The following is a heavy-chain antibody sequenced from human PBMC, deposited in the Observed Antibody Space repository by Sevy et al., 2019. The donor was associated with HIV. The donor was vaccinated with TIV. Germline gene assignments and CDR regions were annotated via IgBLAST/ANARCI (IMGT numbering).Heavy chain of an antibody. CDR1: GFTFTRYW. Sequence: GGSLRLSCAASGFTFTRYWVTWVRQAPGKGLQWLGNINEDGTEKYYRDSVRGRFTISRDNAKKSLHLQMNSLRVDDTGVYYCARDVAAGDFWGQGTLVTVSS. D-gene: IGHD2-21*01. CDR3: ARDVAAGDF. J-gene: IGHJ4*02. V-gene: IGHV3-7*01. CDR2: INEDGTEK.